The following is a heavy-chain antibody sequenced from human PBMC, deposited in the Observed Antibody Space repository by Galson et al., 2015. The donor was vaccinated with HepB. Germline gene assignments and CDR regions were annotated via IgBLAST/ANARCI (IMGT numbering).Heavy chain of an antibody. Sequence: SLRLSCAASGFTFRRYGMHWVRLAPGKGLEWVAFISPGGGRRDYADSVRGRFSISRDDSRDILYLQMNGLRVDDAARYYCARDGSHYDVDYWGQGTLVTVFS. V-gene: IGHV3-33*08. CDR3: ARDGSHYDVDY. D-gene: IGHD1-26*01. CDR2: ISPGGGRR. J-gene: IGHJ4*02. CDR1: GFTFRRYG.